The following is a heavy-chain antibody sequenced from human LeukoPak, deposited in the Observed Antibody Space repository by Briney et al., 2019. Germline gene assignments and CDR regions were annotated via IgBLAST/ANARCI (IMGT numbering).Heavy chain of an antibody. CDR3: AKDFRIGYSAHFDY. J-gene: IGHJ4*02. D-gene: IGHD2-21*01. CDR1: GFTFRSHA. CDR2: IYENGGTT. Sequence: GGSLRLSCVGSGFTFRSHAMSWVRQAPEKGLEFVSGIYENGGTTYYADSVKGRFSISRDNSKNTLYQQMDSLRGKDTAVYYCAKDFRIGYSAHFDYWGQGALVTVSS. V-gene: IGHV3-23*01.